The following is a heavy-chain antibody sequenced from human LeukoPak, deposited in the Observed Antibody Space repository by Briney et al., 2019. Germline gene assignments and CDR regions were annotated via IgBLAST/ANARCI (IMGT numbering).Heavy chain of an antibody. CDR3: AIGGFFYAY. D-gene: IGHD2/OR15-2a*01. CDR2: IKQDGSEK. CDR1: GFTFSSSW. Sequence: GGSLRLSCAASGFTFSSSWMIWVRQAPGKGLEWVANIKQDGSEKYYVDSAKGRFTISRDNAKNSLDLQMNSLRAEDTAVYYCAIGGFFYAYWGQGTLVTVSS. J-gene: IGHJ4*02. V-gene: IGHV3-7*05.